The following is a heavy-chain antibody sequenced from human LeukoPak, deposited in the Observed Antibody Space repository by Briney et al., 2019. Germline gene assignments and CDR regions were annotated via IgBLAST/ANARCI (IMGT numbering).Heavy chain of an antibody. D-gene: IGHD4-23*01. Sequence: PSETLSLTCTVSGGSISSYYWSWIRQPPGKGLEWIGYIYYSGSTNYNPSLKSRVTISVDTSKNQFSLKLSSVTAADTAVYYCARGSGNSLGSEFDSWGQGTLVTVSS. V-gene: IGHV4-59*12. CDR3: ARGSGNSLGSEFDS. J-gene: IGHJ4*02. CDR1: GGSISSYY. CDR2: IYYSGST.